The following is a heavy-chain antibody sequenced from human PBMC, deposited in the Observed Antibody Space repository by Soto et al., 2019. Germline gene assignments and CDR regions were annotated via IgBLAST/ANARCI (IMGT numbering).Heavy chain of an antibody. CDR3: ARERGKWELLYYYYYGMDV. J-gene: IGHJ6*02. CDR2: INFDGSDT. V-gene: IGHV3-74*01. Sequence: GGSLRLSCAASGFTFSSDWMHWVRQAPGKGLVWVSRINFDGSDTSYADSVKGRFTISRDNAKNTLYLQMNSLRAEDTAVYYCARERGKWELLYYYYYGMDVCGQGTTLTVSS. D-gene: IGHD1-26*01. CDR1: GFTFSSDW.